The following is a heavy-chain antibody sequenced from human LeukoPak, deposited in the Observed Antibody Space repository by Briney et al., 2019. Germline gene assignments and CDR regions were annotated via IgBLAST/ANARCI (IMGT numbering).Heavy chain of an antibody. D-gene: IGHD3-3*01. Sequence: ASVKVSCKASGYTFTSYDINWVRQAPGQGLEWMGWMNPNSGNTGYAQKFQGRVTMTRNTSISTAYMELSSLRSEDTAVYYCARYRRFLNWFDPWGQGTLVTVSS. CDR1: GYTFTSYD. J-gene: IGHJ5*02. V-gene: IGHV1-8*01. CDR2: MNPNSGNT. CDR3: ARYRRFLNWFDP.